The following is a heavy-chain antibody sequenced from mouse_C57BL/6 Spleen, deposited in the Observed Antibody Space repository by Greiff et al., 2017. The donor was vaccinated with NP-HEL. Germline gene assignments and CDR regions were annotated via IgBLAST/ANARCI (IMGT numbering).Heavy chain of an antibody. CDR1: GFSFTSYG. D-gene: IGHD1-2*01. J-gene: IGHJ1*03. Sequence: QVQLKESGPGLVQPSQSLSITCTVSGFSFTSYGVHWVRQSPGKGLEWLGVIWSGGSTDYNAAFISRLSISKDNSKSQVFFKMNSLQADDTAIYYCARFVTTASYWYFDVWGTGTTVTVSS. CDR3: ARFVTTASYWYFDV. V-gene: IGHV2-2*01. CDR2: IWSGGST.